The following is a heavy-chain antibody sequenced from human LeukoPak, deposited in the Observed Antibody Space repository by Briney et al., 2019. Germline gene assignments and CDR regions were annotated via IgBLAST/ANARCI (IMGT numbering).Heavy chain of an antibody. J-gene: IGHJ4*02. CDR1: GFTFSTYA. D-gene: IGHD3-9*01. Sequence: HRRGSPRLSCAASGFTFSTYAMYWVRQAPGKGLEWVALISYDGSYQYSADSVRGRFTISRDNSRNSLYLQMNSLRAEDTAFYYCTKGGFKYFDGSYFDYWGQGTLVTVSS. CDR2: ISYDGSYQ. V-gene: IGHV3-30*18. CDR3: TKGGFKYFDGSYFDY.